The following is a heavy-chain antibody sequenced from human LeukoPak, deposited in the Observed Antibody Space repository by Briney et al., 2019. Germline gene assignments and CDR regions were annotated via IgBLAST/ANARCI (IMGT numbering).Heavy chain of an antibody. Sequence: PGGSLRLSCAASGFTFSSYSMNWVRQAPGKGLEWVSYISSSSSTIYYADSVKGRFTISRDNAKNSLYLQMNSLRAEDTAVYYCARDLITKEGKHSSSSAPYWGQGTLVTVSS. CDR3: ARDLITKEGKHSSSSAPY. D-gene: IGHD6-6*01. CDR2: ISSSSSTI. CDR1: GFTFSSYS. V-gene: IGHV3-48*01. J-gene: IGHJ4*02.